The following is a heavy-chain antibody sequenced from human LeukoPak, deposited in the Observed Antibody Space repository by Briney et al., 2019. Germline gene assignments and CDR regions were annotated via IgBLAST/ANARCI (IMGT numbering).Heavy chain of an antibody. CDR3: VRERGGQQLAFFFDP. V-gene: IGHV3-21*01. CDR1: GFAFSSYS. J-gene: IGHJ5*02. Sequence: GGSLRLSCAASGFAFSSYSMNWVRQAPGKGLEWVSSISSSSSYIHYAASVKGRFTISRDNAKNSLYLQMNSLRAEDTAVYYCVRERGGQQLAFFFDPWGQGTLVTVSS. D-gene: IGHD6-13*01. CDR2: ISSSSSYI.